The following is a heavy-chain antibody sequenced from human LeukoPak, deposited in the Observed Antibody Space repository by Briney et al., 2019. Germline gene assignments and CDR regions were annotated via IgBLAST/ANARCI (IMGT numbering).Heavy chain of an antibody. CDR2: ISTSGST. D-gene: IGHD1-26*01. Sequence: PSDTLSLTCTVSGGSISNYYWNWLRQPAGKGLQWIGHISTSGSTNYSPSLKTPVTMSIDTSKKQFSLNLSSVTAADAAVYYCARGASGSSLSGFDIWGQGTMVTVSS. CDR1: GGSISNYY. J-gene: IGHJ3*02. V-gene: IGHV4-4*07. CDR3: ARGASGSSLSGFDI.